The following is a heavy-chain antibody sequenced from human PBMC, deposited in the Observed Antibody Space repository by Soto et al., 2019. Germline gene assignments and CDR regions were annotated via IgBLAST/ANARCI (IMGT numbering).Heavy chain of an antibody. V-gene: IGHV1-2*02. CDR2: INPNSGGT. D-gene: IGHD3-22*01. J-gene: IGHJ4*02. CDR3: ARRKGDYYDSSGYHYYFDY. Sequence: ASVKVSCKASGYTFTDYYVHWVRQAPGQGLEWMGWINPNSGGTKSAQKFQGRVTMTRDTSISTAYTELSRLRPDDTAVYYCARRKGDYYDSSGYHYYFDYWGQGTLVTVSS. CDR1: GYTFTDYY.